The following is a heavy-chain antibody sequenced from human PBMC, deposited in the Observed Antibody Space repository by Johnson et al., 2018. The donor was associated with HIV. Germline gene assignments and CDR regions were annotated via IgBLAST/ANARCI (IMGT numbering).Heavy chain of an antibody. J-gene: IGHJ3*02. CDR1: GFTFGTYW. CDR2: IKLDGSDK. V-gene: IGHV3-7*03. Sequence: VQLVESGGGLVQPGESLRLSCVVSGFTFGTYWMTWVRQAPGNGLEWVATIKLDGSDKYYLDSVKGRFTISRDNGRNSLYLQMNSLRAEDMAVYYCARKGDAFDIWGQGTKVTVSS. CDR3: ARKGDAFDI.